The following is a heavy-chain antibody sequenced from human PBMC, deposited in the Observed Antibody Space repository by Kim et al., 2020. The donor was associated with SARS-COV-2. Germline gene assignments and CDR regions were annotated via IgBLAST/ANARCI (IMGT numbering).Heavy chain of an antibody. D-gene: IGHD1-26*01. CDR3: AAVGATIRVY. J-gene: IGHJ4*02. CDR1: GFTFSSYS. Sequence: GGSLRLSCAASGFTFSSYSMNWVRQAPGKGLEWVSSINSSSSYIYYADSVKGRFTISRDNAKNSLYLQMNSLRAEDTAVYYCAAVGATIRVYWGQGTLVTVAS. CDR2: INSSSSYI. V-gene: IGHV3-21*01.